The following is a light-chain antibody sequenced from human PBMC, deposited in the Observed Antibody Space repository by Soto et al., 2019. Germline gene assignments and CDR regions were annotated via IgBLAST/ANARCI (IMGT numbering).Light chain of an antibody. CDR1: SSDIGSYNL. Sequence: LTQPASVSGSPGQSITISCTGTSSDIGSYNLVSWYQQHPGKAPRLMISEVTKRPSGISNRFSGSKSGNTASLTISGLQAEDEADYYCCSFVHITTSYVFGPGTKVTVL. V-gene: IGLV2-23*02. CDR3: CSFVHITTSYV. CDR2: EVT. J-gene: IGLJ1*01.